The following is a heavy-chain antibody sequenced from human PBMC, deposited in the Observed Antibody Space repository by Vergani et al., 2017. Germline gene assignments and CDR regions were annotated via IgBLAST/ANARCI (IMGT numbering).Heavy chain of an antibody. V-gene: IGHV3-73*02. CDR2: IRSKANSYAT. CDR1: GFTFSGSA. CDR3: ARDSFSSGSLYYFDY. Sequence: EVQLVESGGGLVQPGGSLKLSCAASGFTFSGSAMHWVRQASGKGLEWVGRIRSKANSYATAYAASVKGRFTISRDNAKNSLYLQMNSLRAEDTAVYYCARDSFSSGSLYYFDYWGQGTLVTVSS. J-gene: IGHJ4*02. D-gene: IGHD3-22*01.